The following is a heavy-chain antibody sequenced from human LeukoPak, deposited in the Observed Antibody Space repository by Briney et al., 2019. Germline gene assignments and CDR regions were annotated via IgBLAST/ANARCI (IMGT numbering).Heavy chain of an antibody. CDR3: ARDSNALGSFDY. Sequence: GGSLRLSCAASGFTFSSYAMHWVRQAPGKGLEYVSATSSNGGSTYYANSVKGRFTISRDNSKNTLYLQMGSLRAEDMAVYYCARDSNALGSFDYWGQGTLVTVSS. CDR1: GFTFSSYA. J-gene: IGHJ4*02. CDR2: TSSNGGST. D-gene: IGHD2-8*01. V-gene: IGHV3-64*01.